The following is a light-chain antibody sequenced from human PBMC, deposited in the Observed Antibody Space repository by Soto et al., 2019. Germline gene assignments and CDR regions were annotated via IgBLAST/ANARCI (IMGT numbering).Light chain of an antibody. J-gene: IGKJ4*01. CDR2: SAS. CDR1: QGIRND. V-gene: IGKV1-17*01. Sequence: DIQMTQSPSSLSASVGDRVTITCRASQGIRNDLGWYQQKPGKAPKLLIYSASSLRSGVPSRFSGSGYGTEFTLTINSLQTEDFAVYYCLQHNTYPLTFGGGTKVEIK. CDR3: LQHNTYPLT.